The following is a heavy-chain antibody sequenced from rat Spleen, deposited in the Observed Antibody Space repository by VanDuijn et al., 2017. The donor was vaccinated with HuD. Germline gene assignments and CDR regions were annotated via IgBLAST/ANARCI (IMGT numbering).Heavy chain of an antibody. D-gene: IGHD5-1*01. Sequence: EVKLLESGGGLVQPGGSMRLSCAASGFIFTDFYMSWIRQPAGKAPEWLGFIGNKASGYTTQYNPSVKGRFTISRDNAKSTLYLQMDSLRSDDTATYYCATEELGRGYFDYWGQGVMVTVSS. CDR1: GFIFTDFY. CDR2: IGNKASGYTT. V-gene: IGHV7-7*01. J-gene: IGHJ2*01. CDR3: ATEELGRGYFDY.